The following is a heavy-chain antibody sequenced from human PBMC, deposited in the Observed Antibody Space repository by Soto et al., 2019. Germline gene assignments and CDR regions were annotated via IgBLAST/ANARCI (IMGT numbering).Heavy chain of an antibody. CDR3: ARGLDYYDSSGYYYGY. CDR1: GGSISSYY. D-gene: IGHD3-22*01. CDR2: IYHSGST. J-gene: IGHJ4*02. V-gene: IGHV4-59*12. Sequence: PSETLSLTCTVSGGSISSYYWSWIRQPPGKGLEWIGEIYHSGSTNYNPSLKSRVTISVDKSKNQFSLKLSSVTAADTAVYYCARGLDYYDSSGYYYGYWGQGTLVTVS.